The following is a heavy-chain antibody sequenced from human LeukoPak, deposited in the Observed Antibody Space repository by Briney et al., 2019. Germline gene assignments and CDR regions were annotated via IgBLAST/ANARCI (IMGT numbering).Heavy chain of an antibody. CDR3: ASWYSSGWYWSDDY. CDR2: IYYSGST. J-gene: IGHJ4*02. Sequence: PSETLSLTCTVSGGPISSSSYYWGWIRQPPGKGLEWIGSIYYSGSTYYNPSLKSRVTISVDTSKNQFSLKLSSVTAADTAVYYCASWYSSGWYWSDDYWGQGTLVTVSS. D-gene: IGHD6-19*01. V-gene: IGHV4-39*01. CDR1: GGPISSSSYY.